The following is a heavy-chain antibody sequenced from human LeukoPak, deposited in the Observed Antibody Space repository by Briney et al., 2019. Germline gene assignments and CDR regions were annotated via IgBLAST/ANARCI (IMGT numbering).Heavy chain of an antibody. CDR2: ISSSGSTI. Sequence: PGGSLRLSRAASGFTFSSYEMNWVRQAPGKGLEWVSYISSSGSTIYYADSVKGRFTISRDNAKNSLYLQMNSLRAEDTAVYYCARLGSRGGFGYWGQGTLVTVSS. CDR3: ARLGSRGGFGY. V-gene: IGHV3-48*03. J-gene: IGHJ4*02. D-gene: IGHD6-13*01. CDR1: GFTFSSYE.